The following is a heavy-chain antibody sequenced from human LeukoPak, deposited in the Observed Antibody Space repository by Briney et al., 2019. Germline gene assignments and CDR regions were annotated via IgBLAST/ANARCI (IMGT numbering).Heavy chain of an antibody. V-gene: IGHV1-8*01. CDR1: GYTFTSYD. CDR3: ARGYGSGWYRDDAFDI. Sequence: ASVKVSCKASGYTFTSYDINWVRQATGQGLEWMGWMNPNSGNTGYAQKFQGRVTMTRNTSISTAYMELSSLRSEDTAVYYCARGYGSGWYRDDAFDIWGQGTMVTVSS. CDR2: MNPNSGNT. J-gene: IGHJ3*02. D-gene: IGHD6-19*01.